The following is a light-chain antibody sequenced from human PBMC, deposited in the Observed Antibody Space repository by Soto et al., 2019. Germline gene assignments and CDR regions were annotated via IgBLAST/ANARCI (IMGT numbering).Light chain of an antibody. V-gene: IGKV1-33*01. CDR1: QDISNY. Sequence: DVPMTQSPSSLSASVGDRVTITCQASQDISNYLNWYQQKPGKAPKLLIYDASNLETGVPSRFSGSGSGTDFTFTISSLQPEDIATYYCQQYDNIPPYTFGQGTKLEIK. CDR3: QQYDNIPPYT. J-gene: IGKJ2*01. CDR2: DAS.